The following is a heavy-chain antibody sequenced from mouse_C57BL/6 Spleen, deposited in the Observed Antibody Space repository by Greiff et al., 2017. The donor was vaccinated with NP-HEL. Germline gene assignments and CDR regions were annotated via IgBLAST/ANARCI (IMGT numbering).Heavy chain of an antibody. CDR1: GFTFSDYG. J-gene: IGHJ4*01. Sequence: EVQRVESGGGLVKPGGSLKLSCAASGFTFSDYGMHWVRQAPEKGLEWVAYISSGSSTIYYADTVKGRFTISRDNAKNTLFLQMTSLRSEDTAMYYCAISNYYAMDYWGQGTSVTVSS. CDR2: ISSGSSTI. V-gene: IGHV5-17*01. CDR3: AISNYYAMDY.